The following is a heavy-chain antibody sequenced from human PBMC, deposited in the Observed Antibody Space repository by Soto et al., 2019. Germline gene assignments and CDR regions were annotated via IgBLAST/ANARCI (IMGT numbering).Heavy chain of an antibody. CDR2: IYYSGST. J-gene: IGHJ4*02. CDR3: AREKNAGFDY. D-gene: IGHD1-1*01. Sequence: SETLSLTCTVSGGSVSSGSYYWSWIRQPPGKGLEWIGYIYYSGSTNYNPSLKSRVTISVDTSKNQFSLRLSSVTAADTAVYYCAREKNAGFDYWGQGTLVTVSS. CDR1: GGSVSSGSYY. V-gene: IGHV4-61*01.